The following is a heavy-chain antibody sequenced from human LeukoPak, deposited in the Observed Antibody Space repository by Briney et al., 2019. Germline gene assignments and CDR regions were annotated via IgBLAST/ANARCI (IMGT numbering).Heavy chain of an antibody. V-gene: IGHV3-48*04. CDR3: ARDFDYGDYIDF. Sequence: GGSLRLSCVASGFTFSTYTFNWVRQAPGKGLEWLSYISSGGLTIFYADSVKGRFTISRDNTKNSIFLDMTNLRAEDTAVYYCARDFDYGDYIDFWGQGTLVAVSS. CDR2: ISSGGLTI. D-gene: IGHD4/OR15-4a*01. J-gene: IGHJ4*02. CDR1: GFTFSTYT.